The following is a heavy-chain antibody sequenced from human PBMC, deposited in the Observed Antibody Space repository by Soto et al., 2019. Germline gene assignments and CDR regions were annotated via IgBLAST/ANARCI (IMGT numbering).Heavy chain of an antibody. CDR2: ISAYNGNT. D-gene: IGHD3-22*01. V-gene: IGHV1-18*01. CDR1: GYTFTSYS. J-gene: IGHJ4*02. CDR3: ARDLRRDYYDSSGAIDY. Sequence: QVQLVQSGAEVKKPGASVKVSCKASGYTFTSYSISWVRQAPGQGLEWMGWISAYNGNTNYAQKLQGRVTMTTDTSTSTAYMELRSLRSDDTAVYYCARDLRRDYYDSSGAIDYWGQGTLVTVSS.